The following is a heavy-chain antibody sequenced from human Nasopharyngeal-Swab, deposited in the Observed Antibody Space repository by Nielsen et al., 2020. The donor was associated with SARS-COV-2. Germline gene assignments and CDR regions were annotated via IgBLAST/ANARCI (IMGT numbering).Heavy chain of an antibody. Sequence: WVRQAPGQGLEWMGIINPSGGSTSYAQKFRGRVTMTRDTSTSTVYMELSSLRSEDTAVYYCARVLAAAGYNWFDPWGQGTLVTVSS. D-gene: IGHD6-13*01. CDR3: ARVLAAAGYNWFDP. CDR2: INPSGGST. V-gene: IGHV1-46*01. J-gene: IGHJ5*02.